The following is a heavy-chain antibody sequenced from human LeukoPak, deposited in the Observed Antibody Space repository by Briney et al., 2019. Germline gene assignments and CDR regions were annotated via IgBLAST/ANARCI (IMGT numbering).Heavy chain of an antibody. Sequence: PGGSLRLSCAASGFTVSSNYMSWVRQAPGRGLEWVSVIYSGGSTYYADSVKGRFTISRDNSKNTLYLQMNSLRAEDTAVYYCARVAPGIAAAGKKNDYWGQGTLVTVSS. J-gene: IGHJ4*02. CDR3: ARVAPGIAAAGKKNDY. D-gene: IGHD6-13*01. CDR2: IYSGGST. CDR1: GFTVSSNY. V-gene: IGHV3-66*02.